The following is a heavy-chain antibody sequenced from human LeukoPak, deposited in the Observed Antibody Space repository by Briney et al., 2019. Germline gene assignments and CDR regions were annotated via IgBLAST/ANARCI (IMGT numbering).Heavy chain of an antibody. CDR2: INQDGSER. CDR3: ARDKITGASTNDY. V-gene: IGHV3-7*01. CDR1: GFSFTNYW. J-gene: IGHJ4*02. D-gene: IGHD1-14*01. Sequence: GGSLRLSCAASGFSFTNYWMSWVRQASGMGLEWVAIINQDGSERYYVDSVKGRFTVSRDSAKNSLYLQMNSLRVEDTAVYYCARDKITGASTNDYWGQGTLVTVSS.